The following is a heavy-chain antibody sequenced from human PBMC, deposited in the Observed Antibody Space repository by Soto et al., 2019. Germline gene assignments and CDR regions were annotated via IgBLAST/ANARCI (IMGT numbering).Heavy chain of an antibody. CDR1: GESFSAYY. CDR3: ARDTGYSYGKIFDC. D-gene: IGHD5-18*01. Sequence: SETLSLTCAVYGESFSAYYWTWIRQPPGKGLEWNVEINHSGNINYNPSLRSRVTISVDTSKNQFSLKLNSVTAADTDVYYCARDTGYSYGKIFDCWGQGSLVTVSS. J-gene: IGHJ4*02. V-gene: IGHV4-34*01. CDR2: INHSGNI.